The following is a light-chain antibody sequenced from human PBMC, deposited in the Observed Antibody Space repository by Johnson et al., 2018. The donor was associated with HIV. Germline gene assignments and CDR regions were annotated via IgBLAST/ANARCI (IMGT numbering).Light chain of an antibody. CDR1: SSDIGKNY. V-gene: IGLV1-51*02. CDR3: GTWDSSLSVGV. J-gene: IGLJ1*01. Sequence: QPVLTQPPSVSAAPGQKVTISCSGSSSDIGKNYVSWYQQLPGTAPKLLVYENNKRPSGIPDRFSGSKSGTSATLGITGLQTGDEADYYCGTWDSSLSVGVFGTGTKVTVL. CDR2: ENN.